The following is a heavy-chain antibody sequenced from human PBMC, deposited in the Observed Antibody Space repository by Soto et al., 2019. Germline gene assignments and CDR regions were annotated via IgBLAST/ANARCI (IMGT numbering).Heavy chain of an antibody. Sequence: GGSLRLSCAASGFTFSSYSMNWVRQAPGKGLEWVSYISSSSSTIYYADSVKGRFTISRDNAKNSLYLQMNSLRAEDTAVYYCAGDGYCANYDAFDIWGQGTMVTVSS. V-gene: IGHV3-48*04. D-gene: IGHD5-18*01. CDR3: AGDGYCANYDAFDI. J-gene: IGHJ3*02. CDR1: GFTFSSYS. CDR2: ISSSSSTI.